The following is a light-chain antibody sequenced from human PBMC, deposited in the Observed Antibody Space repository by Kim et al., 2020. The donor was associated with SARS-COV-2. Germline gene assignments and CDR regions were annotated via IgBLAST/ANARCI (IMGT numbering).Light chain of an antibody. J-gene: IGLJ3*02. Sequence: GGTVTLPCGLASGPVSSGHSPSWYQQTPGQAPRTLIYTTNTRASGVADRFSGSILGDKAALTISGAQAGDESDYYCVLYMGGGISVFGGGTKVTVL. CDR2: TTN. CDR1: SGPVSSGHS. CDR3: VLYMGGGISV. V-gene: IGLV8-61*01.